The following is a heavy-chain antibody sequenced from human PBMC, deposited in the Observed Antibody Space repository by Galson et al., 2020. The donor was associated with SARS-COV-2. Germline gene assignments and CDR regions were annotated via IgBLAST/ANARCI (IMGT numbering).Heavy chain of an antibody. V-gene: IGHV3-48*02. CDR2: ISSSSSTI. CDR3: ARLGGYDDSSGYASASFDY. CDR1: EITFSSQS. J-gene: IGHJ4*02. D-gene: IGHD3-22*01. Sequence: GGSLSLSCAASEITFSSQSMNWVRLAPGKGLEWVSYISSSSSTIQYADSVKGRFTISRDNAKNSLYLQMNSRRDEDTAVYYCARLGGYDDSSGYASASFDYWGQVPLVTVSS.